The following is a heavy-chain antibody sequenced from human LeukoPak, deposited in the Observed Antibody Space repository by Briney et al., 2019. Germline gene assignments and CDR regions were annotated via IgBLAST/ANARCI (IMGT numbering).Heavy chain of an antibody. J-gene: IGHJ3*02. CDR1: GFTFSSYA. CDR3: ASPVVNGAFDI. D-gene: IGHD3-22*01. Sequence: GGSLRLSCAASGFTFSSYAMYWVRQAPGKGLEWVAVISYDGSNKYYADSVKGRFTISRDNSKNTLYLQMNSLRAEDTAVYYCASPVVNGAFDIWGQGTMVTVS. V-gene: IGHV3-30-3*01. CDR2: ISYDGSNK.